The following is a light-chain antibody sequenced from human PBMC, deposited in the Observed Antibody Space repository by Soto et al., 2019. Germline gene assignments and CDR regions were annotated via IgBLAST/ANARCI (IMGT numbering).Light chain of an antibody. J-gene: IGKJ1*01. Sequence: DIQMTQSPSTLSASVGDRVTITCRASESIDIWLAWYQQRPGKAPKLLIYKASSLESGVPSRFSGSGSGTEFTLTISSLQPDDFASYYCQHHKRYPRKFGQGTKVAI. V-gene: IGKV1-5*03. CDR1: ESIDIW. CDR3: QHHKRYPRK. CDR2: KAS.